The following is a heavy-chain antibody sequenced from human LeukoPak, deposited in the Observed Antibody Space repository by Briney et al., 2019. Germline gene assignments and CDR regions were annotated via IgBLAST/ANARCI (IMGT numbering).Heavy chain of an antibody. CDR3: ATSFGPVIAAAGTGAD. V-gene: IGHV3-23*01. Sequence: GGSLRLSCAASGFTFSSYAMSWVRQAPGKGLEWVSVISGSGSSTYYADSVKGRFTISRDNSKNTLYLQMNSLRAEDTAVYYCATSFGPVIAAAGTGADWGQGTLVTVSS. D-gene: IGHD6-13*01. CDR1: GFTFSSYA. CDR2: ISGSGSST. J-gene: IGHJ4*02.